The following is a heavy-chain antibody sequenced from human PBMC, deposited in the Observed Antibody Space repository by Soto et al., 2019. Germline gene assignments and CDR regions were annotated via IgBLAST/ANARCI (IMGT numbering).Heavy chain of an antibody. J-gene: IGHJ2*01. CDR2: FIWNSVSI. D-gene: IGHD3-10*01. Sequence: PGGSLRLSFAASGFAFDDYAMHWCRQSPGKGLEWVSGFIWNSVSIGSADSVKARFTISRDNAKNLLYMQMKGLRAEETALYYCGKSPGSKSLGGYFDLWGRGTMVTVSS. CDR3: GKSPGSKSLGGYFDL. CDR1: GFAFDDYA. V-gene: IGHV3-9*01.